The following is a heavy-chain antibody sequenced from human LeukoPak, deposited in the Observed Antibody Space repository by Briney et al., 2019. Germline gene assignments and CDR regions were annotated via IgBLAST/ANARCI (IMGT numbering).Heavy chain of an antibody. CDR3: ARERHRKGSGYLLDY. D-gene: IGHD3-22*01. Sequence: GASVKVSCKASGGTFSSYAISWVRQAPGQGLEWMGGTIPIFGTANYAQKFQGRVTITTDETTSTAYMELSSLRSEDTAVYYCARERHRKGSGYLLDYWGQGTLVTVSS. CDR1: GGTFSSYA. CDR2: TIPIFGTA. V-gene: IGHV1-69*05. J-gene: IGHJ4*02.